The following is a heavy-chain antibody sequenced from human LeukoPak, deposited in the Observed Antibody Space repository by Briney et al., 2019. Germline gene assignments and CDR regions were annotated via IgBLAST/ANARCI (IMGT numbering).Heavy chain of an antibody. Sequence: GGSLRLSCAASGFTVSSNYMSWVRQAPGKGLEWVSSISGSSNYIYYADSVKGRFTISRDNAKNSLYLQMNSLRAEDTAVYYCARDAYGSSVDYWGQGTLVTVSS. V-gene: IGHV3-21*01. CDR1: GFTVSSNY. CDR2: ISGSSNYI. D-gene: IGHD1-26*01. J-gene: IGHJ4*02. CDR3: ARDAYGSSVDY.